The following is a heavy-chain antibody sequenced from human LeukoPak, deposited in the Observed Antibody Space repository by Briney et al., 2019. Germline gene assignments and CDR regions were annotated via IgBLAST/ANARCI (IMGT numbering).Heavy chain of an antibody. V-gene: IGHV4-34*01. D-gene: IGHD1-26*01. CDR3: AKEGARELLGRFDY. J-gene: IGHJ4*02. Sequence: SETLSLTCAVYGGSFSGYYWSWLRQPPGQGLEWIGEINHSGSTNYNPPLKSRVTISVDTSKNQFSLKLSSVTAADTAVYYCAKEGARELLGRFDYWGQGTLVTVSS. CDR1: GGSFSGYY. CDR2: INHSGST.